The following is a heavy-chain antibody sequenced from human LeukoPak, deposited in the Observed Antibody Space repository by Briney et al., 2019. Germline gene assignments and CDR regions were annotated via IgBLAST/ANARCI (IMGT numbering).Heavy chain of an antibody. D-gene: IGHD3-22*01. J-gene: IGHJ4*02. CDR2: IGTSSTTI. V-gene: IGHV3-48*01. CDR3: AKADYYDSSGYYPADY. CDR1: GFTFSSYT. Sequence: PGGSLRLSCAASGFTFSSYTMNWVRQPPGKGLEWVSNIGTSSTTIYYADSVKGRFTISRDNAKNTLYLQMNSLRAEDTAVYYCAKADYYDSSGYYPADYWGQGTLVTVSS.